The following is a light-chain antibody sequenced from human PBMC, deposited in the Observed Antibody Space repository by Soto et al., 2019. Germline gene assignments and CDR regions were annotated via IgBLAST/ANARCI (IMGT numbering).Light chain of an antibody. CDR2: GAS. CDR1: QGIWTH. J-gene: IGKJ5*01. CDR3: QHSYNTPN. V-gene: IGKV1-39*01. Sequence: IQMTQSPSSLSASIGDTVTITCRASQGIWTHLNWYLKRPGRVPKLLIYGASTLPSGVPPRLSGSVSGTRFTLTISDLHHEGFGTYYYQHSYNTPNFGPGTRL.